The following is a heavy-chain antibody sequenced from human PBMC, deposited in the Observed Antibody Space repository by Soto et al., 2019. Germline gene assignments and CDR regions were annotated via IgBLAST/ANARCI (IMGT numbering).Heavy chain of an antibody. Sequence: QVQLVQSGAEVKKPGASVKVSCKASGYTFTSYGISWVRQAPGQGLEWMGWISAYNGNTNYAQKLQGRVTMTTDTATSTAYMELRSLRSDDTAVYYCAREEFCSGGSCYPWAFDIWGQGTMVTVSS. D-gene: IGHD2-15*01. J-gene: IGHJ3*02. V-gene: IGHV1-18*01. CDR2: ISAYNGNT. CDR1: GYTFTSYG. CDR3: AREEFCSGGSCYPWAFDI.